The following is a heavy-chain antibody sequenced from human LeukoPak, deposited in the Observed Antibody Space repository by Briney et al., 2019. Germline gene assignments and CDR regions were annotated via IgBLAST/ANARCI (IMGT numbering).Heavy chain of an antibody. CDR1: GFTVSSNY. CDR2: IYSGGST. D-gene: IGHD3-9*01. V-gene: IGHV3-66*01. Sequence: GGSLRLSCAASGFTVSSNYMSWVRQAPGKGLEWVSVIYSGGSTYYADSVKGRFTISRDNAKNSLYLQMNSLRAEDTALYHCARSGYYYFDYWGQGTLVTVSS. J-gene: IGHJ4*02. CDR3: ARSGYYYFDY.